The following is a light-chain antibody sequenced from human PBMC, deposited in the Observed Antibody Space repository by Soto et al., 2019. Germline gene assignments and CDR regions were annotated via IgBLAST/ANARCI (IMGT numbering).Light chain of an antibody. CDR1: GSDIATFNY. Sequence: ARAQPASVSGSPGQSITISCTGSGSDIATFNYVSWYQQYPGKAPKLLIYQVTSRASGVSHRFSGSKSGNTAALTISGLQPEDEAEYYCNSYSSTSFYVFGTGTKVTVL. J-gene: IGLJ1*01. CDR3: NSYSSTSFYV. CDR2: QVT. V-gene: IGLV2-14*01.